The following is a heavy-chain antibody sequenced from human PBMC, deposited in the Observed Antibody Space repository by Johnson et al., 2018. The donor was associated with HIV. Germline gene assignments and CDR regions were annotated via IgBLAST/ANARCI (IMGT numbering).Heavy chain of an antibody. Sequence: SGFTFSSYAMHWVRQAPGKGLEWVAVISYDGSNKYYADSVKGRFTISRDNSKNTLYLQMNSLRAEDTAVYYCANFRGTTRNPDAFDIWGQGTMVTVSS. V-gene: IGHV3-30-3*01. J-gene: IGHJ3*02. CDR1: GFTFSSYA. CDR3: ANFRGTTRNPDAFDI. CDR2: ISYDGSNK. D-gene: IGHD1-1*01.